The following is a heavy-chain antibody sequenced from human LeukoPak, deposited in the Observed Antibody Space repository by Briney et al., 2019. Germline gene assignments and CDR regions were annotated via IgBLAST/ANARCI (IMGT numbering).Heavy chain of an antibody. Sequence: PAGSLRLSCAASGFTFDDYGMRWVRQAPGKGLEWVYGINWNGGSTGYADSVKGRFTISRGNAKNSVYLQMNSLRAGGTALFYCDKEGGCVSPDDWGQGTLVTVSS. CDR1: GFTFDDYG. J-gene: IGHJ4*02. CDR2: INWNGGST. CDR3: DKEGGCVSPDD. V-gene: IGHV3-20*04. D-gene: IGHD2-15*01.